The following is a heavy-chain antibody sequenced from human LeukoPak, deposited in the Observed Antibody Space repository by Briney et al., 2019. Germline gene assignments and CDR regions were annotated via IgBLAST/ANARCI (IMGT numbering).Heavy chain of an antibody. J-gene: IGHJ3*02. CDR1: GFTFDESA. CDR3: SKAMSAPGAFDS. D-gene: IGHD3-10*01. V-gene: IGHV3-9*01. Sequence: PGRSLRLSCAASGFTFDESAMHWVRQAPGKGLEWVSGIGWDSNSIIYADSVKGRFTISRDNAKNSLYLQMNSLRTEDTALYYCSKAMSAPGAFDSWGQGTVVTVSS. CDR2: IGWDSNSI.